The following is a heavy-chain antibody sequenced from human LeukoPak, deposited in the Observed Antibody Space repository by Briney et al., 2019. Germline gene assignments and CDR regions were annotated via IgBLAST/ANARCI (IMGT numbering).Heavy chain of an antibody. CDR1: GGSISSSSYY. Sequence: PSETLSLTCTVSGGSISSSSYYWGWIRQPPGKGLEWIGSIYYSGSTYYNPSLESRVTISVDTSKNQFSLKLSSVTAADTAVYYCARQGHYYDSSGYRDAFDIWGQGTMVTVSS. CDR3: ARQGHYYDSSGYRDAFDI. J-gene: IGHJ3*02. D-gene: IGHD3-22*01. CDR2: IYYSGST. V-gene: IGHV4-39*01.